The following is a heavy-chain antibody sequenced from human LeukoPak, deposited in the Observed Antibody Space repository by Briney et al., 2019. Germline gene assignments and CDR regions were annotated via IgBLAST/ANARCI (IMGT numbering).Heavy chain of an antibody. CDR3: ARRQTYYYDSSGYYLETWFDP. CDR2: INLRGDST. CDR1: GYTFTSYY. D-gene: IGHD3-22*01. Sequence: ASVKVSCKASGYTFTSYYMHWVRQAPGQGLEWMGIINLRGDSTSYAQKFQGRVTMTRDTSTSTVYMELSSLRSEDTAVYYCARRQTYYYDSSGYYLETWFDPWGQGTLVTVSS. J-gene: IGHJ5*02. V-gene: IGHV1-46*01.